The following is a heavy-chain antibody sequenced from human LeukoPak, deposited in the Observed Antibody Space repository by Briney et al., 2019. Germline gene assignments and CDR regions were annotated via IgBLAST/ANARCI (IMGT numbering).Heavy chain of an antibody. Sequence: ASVKVSCKASGYTFTGYYMHWVRQAPGQGLEWMGWINPNSGGTNYAQKFQGRVTMTRDTSISTAYMELSRLRSGDTAVHYCARGGAAAGIFGEYWGQGTLVTVSS. CDR2: INPNSGGT. J-gene: IGHJ4*02. V-gene: IGHV1-2*02. CDR3: ARGGAAAGIFGEY. D-gene: IGHD6-13*01. CDR1: GYTFTGYY.